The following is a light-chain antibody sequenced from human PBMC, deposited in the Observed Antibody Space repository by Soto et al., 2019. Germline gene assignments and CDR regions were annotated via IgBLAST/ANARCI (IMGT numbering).Light chain of an antibody. V-gene: IGKV3-15*01. J-gene: IGKJ1*01. CDR1: QSVSSN. CDR3: QQYGSSLWT. Sequence: EIVMTQSPATLSVSPGERATLSCRASQSVSSNLAWYQQKPGQAPRLLMFGASTRATGIPARFSGSGSGTEFTLTISSLQSEDFAIYYCQQYGSSLWTFGQGTKVDIK. CDR2: GAS.